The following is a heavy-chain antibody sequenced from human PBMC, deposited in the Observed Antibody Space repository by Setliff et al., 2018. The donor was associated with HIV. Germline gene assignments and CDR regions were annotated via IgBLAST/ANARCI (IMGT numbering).Heavy chain of an antibody. CDR2: IWYDGSNK. CDR1: GFIFSTYA. V-gene: IGHV3-30*07. Sequence: GGSLRLSCAASGFIFSTYAMHWVRQAPGKGLEWVAVIWYDGSNKNYADSVKGRFTISRDNSKNTLYLQMNSLRAEDTAVYYCAKAQWLLSHWGFDPWGQGTLVTVSS. J-gene: IGHJ5*02. D-gene: IGHD3-3*01. CDR3: AKAQWLLSHWGFDP.